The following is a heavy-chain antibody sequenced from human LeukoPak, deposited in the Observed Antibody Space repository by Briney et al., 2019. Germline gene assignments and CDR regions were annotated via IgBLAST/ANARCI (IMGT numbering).Heavy chain of an antibody. Sequence: PGGSLRLSCAASGFTFSSYAMIWVRQAPGKGLEWVSVIGGSGSGTHYANSAKGQFTISRDNSKNTLYLQMNILSAEDTAVYYCAKDWYDHWGQGTLVTVSS. CDR2: IGGSGSGT. CDR1: GFTFSSYA. V-gene: IGHV3-23*01. J-gene: IGHJ5*02. CDR3: AKDWYDH.